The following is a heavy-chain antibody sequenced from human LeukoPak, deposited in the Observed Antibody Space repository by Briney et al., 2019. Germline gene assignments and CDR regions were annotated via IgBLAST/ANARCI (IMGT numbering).Heavy chain of an antibody. CDR1: GGSFSGYY. Sequence: PSETLSLTCAVYGGSFSGYYWSWIRQSPGKGLEWIGEINHSGSTNYNPSLKSRVTISVDTSKTQFSLKLSSVTAADTAVYYCASYYYDSSVYLFDYWGQGTLVTVSS. CDR3: ASYYYDSSVYLFDY. V-gene: IGHV4-34*01. D-gene: IGHD3-22*01. J-gene: IGHJ4*02. CDR2: INHSGST.